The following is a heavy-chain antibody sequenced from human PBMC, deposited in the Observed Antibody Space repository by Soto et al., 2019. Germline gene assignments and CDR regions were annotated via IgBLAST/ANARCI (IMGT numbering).Heavy chain of an antibody. CDR1: GYSFTSYW. D-gene: IGHD6-13*01. CDR2: IDPSDSYT. V-gene: IGHV5-10-1*01. CDR3: ARRIAGGVFDY. J-gene: IGHJ4*02. Sequence: GESLKISFKGSGYSFTSYWISWVRQMPGKGLEWMGRIDPSDSYTNYSPSFRGHVTISADKSISTAYLRWSSLKASDTAMYYCARRIAGGVFDYWGQGTLVTVSS.